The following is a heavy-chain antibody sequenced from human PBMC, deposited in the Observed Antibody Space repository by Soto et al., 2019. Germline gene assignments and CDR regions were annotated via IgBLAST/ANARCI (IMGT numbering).Heavy chain of an antibody. CDR1: GGSISSSSYY. Sequence: NPSETLSLTCTVSGGSISSSSYYWGWIRQPPGKGLEWIGSIYYSGSTYYNPSLKSRVTISVDTSKNQFSLKLSSVTAADTAVYYCARHRGYSYYLFDYWGQGTLVTVSS. V-gene: IGHV4-39*01. CDR2: IYYSGST. CDR3: ARHRGYSYYLFDY. J-gene: IGHJ4*02. D-gene: IGHD5-18*01.